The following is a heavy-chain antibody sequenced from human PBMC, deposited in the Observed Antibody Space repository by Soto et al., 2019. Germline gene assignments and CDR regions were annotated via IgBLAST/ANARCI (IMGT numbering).Heavy chain of an antibody. J-gene: IGHJ3*02. CDR3: ARDTESCSGGSCYAFDI. Sequence: QVQLVESGGGVVQPGRSLRLSCAASGFTFSSYAMHWVRQAPGKGLEWVAVISYDGSNKYYADSVKGRFTISRDNSKNTLYLQMNSLRAEDTAVYYCARDTESCSGGSCYAFDIWGQGTMVTVSS. D-gene: IGHD2-15*01. V-gene: IGHV3-30-3*01. CDR1: GFTFSSYA. CDR2: ISYDGSNK.